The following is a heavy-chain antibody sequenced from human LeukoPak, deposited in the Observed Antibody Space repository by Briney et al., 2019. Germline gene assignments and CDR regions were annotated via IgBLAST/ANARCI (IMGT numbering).Heavy chain of an antibody. Sequence: KPSQTLSLTCTVSGGSISSGDYYWSWIRQPPGKGLEWIGYIYYSGSTNYNSSLKSRVTISVDTSKNQFSLKLSSVTAADTAVYYCAVKHFDWLFNWFDPWGQGTLVTVSS. V-gene: IGHV4-30-4*01. CDR3: AVKHFDWLFNWFDP. CDR2: IYYSGST. D-gene: IGHD3-9*01. J-gene: IGHJ5*02. CDR1: GGSISSGDYY.